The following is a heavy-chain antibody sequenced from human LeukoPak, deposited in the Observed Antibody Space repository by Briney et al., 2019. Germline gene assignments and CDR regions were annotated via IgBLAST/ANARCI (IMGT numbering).Heavy chain of an antibody. J-gene: IGHJ5*02. Sequence: SETLSLTCSVSGGSINGNYLTWIRQPPGKGLEWIGNIYDEGTTNYNPSLESRLTMSIDTSASHFSLTLRSVTAADTAVYYCARVFRGAVTANWFDLWGRGTLVSVSS. D-gene: IGHD2-21*02. V-gene: IGHV4-59*01. CDR2: IYDEGTT. CDR1: GGSINGNY. CDR3: ARVFRGAVTANWFDL.